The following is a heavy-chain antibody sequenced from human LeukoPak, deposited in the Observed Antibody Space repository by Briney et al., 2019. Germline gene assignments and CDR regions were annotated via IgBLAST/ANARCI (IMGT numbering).Heavy chain of an antibody. V-gene: IGHV4-59*01. Sequence: SKTLSLTCTVSGGTISSYYWSWIRQPPRKGLEWVGYIFYSGSTIYNPSLKSRVTISVDTSKNQFSLKLSSVTAADTAVYYCARDGSTESSFDYWSQGTLVTVSS. CDR2: IFYSGST. D-gene: IGHD6-13*01. CDR3: ARDGSTESSFDY. CDR1: GGTISSYY. J-gene: IGHJ4*02.